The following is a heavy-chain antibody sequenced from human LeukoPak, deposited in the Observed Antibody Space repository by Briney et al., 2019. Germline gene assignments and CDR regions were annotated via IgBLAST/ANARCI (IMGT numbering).Heavy chain of an antibody. CDR1: GFTFSSYA. CDR2: ISYDGSNK. V-gene: IGHV3-30-3*02. J-gene: IGHJ6*03. D-gene: IGHD3-9*01. Sequence: GGSLRLSCAASGFTFSSYAMHWVRQAPGKGLQWVAVISYDGSNKYYADSVKGRFTISRDNSKNTLYLQMNSLRAEDTAVYYCAKNRQPLTGYYTYYYYYYMDVWGKGTTVTVSS. CDR3: AKNRQPLTGYYTYYYYYYMDV.